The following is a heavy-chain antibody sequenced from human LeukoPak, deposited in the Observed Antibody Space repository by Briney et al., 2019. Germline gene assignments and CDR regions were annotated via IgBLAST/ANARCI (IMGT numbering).Heavy chain of an antibody. CDR2: ISYDGSNK. Sequence: GRSLRLSCAASGFTFSSYAMHWVRQAPGKGLEWVAVISYDGSNKYYADSVKGRFTISRDNSKNTLYLQMNSLRAEDTAVYYCAGRMSAALDYWGQGTLVTVSS. J-gene: IGHJ4*02. CDR1: GFTFSSYA. CDR3: AGRMSAALDY. V-gene: IGHV3-30-3*01. D-gene: IGHD2-8*01.